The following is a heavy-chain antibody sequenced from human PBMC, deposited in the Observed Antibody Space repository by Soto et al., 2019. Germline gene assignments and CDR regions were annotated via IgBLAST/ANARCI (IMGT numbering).Heavy chain of an antibody. V-gene: IGHV3-74*01. CDR2: INSDGSST. J-gene: IGHJ4*02. CDR1: GFTFSRYW. D-gene: IGHD5-12*01. Sequence: EVQLVESGGGLVQPGGSLRLSCAASGFTFSRYWMHWVRQAPGKGLVWVSRINSDGSSTNYADSVKGRFTISRDNAKNTVYLQMNSLRVEDTAVYYCARDQGYVGFHNRGQGTLLTVSS. CDR3: ARDQGYVGFHN.